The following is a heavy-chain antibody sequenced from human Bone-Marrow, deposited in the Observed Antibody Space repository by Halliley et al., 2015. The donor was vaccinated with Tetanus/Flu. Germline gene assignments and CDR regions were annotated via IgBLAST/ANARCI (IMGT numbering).Heavy chain of an antibody. CDR1: GYSFTSYW. CDR2: IYPGDSDT. J-gene: IGHJ6*02. D-gene: IGHD3-22*01. CDR3: ARAVGYNSDYYYGMDV. V-gene: IGHV5-51*01. Sequence: VQLVQSGAEVKKPGESLEISCKGSGYSFTSYWIGWVRQMPGKGLEWMGIIYPGDSDTRYRPSFQGQVTISADKAISTAYLQWSSLKASDTAMYYCARAVGYNSDYYYGMDVWGQGTTVTVSS.